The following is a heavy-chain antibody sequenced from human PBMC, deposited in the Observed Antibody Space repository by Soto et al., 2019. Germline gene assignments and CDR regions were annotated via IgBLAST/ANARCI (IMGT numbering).Heavy chain of an antibody. CDR1: GGSVRDGSYY. Sequence: PSETLSLTCTVSGGSVRDGSYYWAWLRQPPGKGLEWIGHIYHSGSTIYNPSLKSRVTISIDTSKSQFSLKLSSLTAADTAVYYCARALSSAAGLYFDFWGQGTLVTVSS. V-gene: IGHV4-61*01. CDR2: IYHSGST. D-gene: IGHD6-13*01. J-gene: IGHJ4*02. CDR3: ARALSSAAGLYFDF.